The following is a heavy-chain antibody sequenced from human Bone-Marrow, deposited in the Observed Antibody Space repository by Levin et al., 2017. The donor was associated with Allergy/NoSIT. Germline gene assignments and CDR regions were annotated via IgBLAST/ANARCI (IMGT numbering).Heavy chain of an antibody. CDR1: GYSFTNYW. Sequence: KVSCKGSGYSFTNYWIGWVRQMPGKGLEWMASIYPGDSDTRYSPSFQGQVTILADTSISTAYLQWSSLKASDHAIYYCARHIAVAGNDGFDIWGQGTKVTVSS. J-gene: IGHJ3*02. CDR3: ARHIAVAGNDGFDI. D-gene: IGHD6-13*01. V-gene: IGHV5-51*01. CDR2: IYPGDSDT.